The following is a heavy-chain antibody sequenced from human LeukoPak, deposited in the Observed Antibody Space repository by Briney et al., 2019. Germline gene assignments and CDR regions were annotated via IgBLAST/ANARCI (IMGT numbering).Heavy chain of an antibody. CDR1: GFSLSTSAVA. D-gene: IGHD4-17*01. CDR2: IYWNDDK. V-gene: IGHV2-5*01. J-gene: IGHJ4*02. Sequence: SGPALVQPTQTLTLTCSFSGFSLSTSAVAVGWIRQPPGKALEWLALIYWNDDKRYSPSLKSRLTITKDASKNQVVLTMTNVDPVDTATYYCAHRRDYAYYFDYWGQGTLVTVSS. CDR3: AHRRDYAYYFDY.